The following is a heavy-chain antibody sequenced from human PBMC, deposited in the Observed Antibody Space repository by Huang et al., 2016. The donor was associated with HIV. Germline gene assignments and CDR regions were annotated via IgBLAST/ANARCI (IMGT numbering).Heavy chain of an antibody. Sequence: QLHLQQSGPGLVRPSETLSLICTVSGGSITSSNHYWGWIRQTPGKGLEWIGNFYYSGDAYYNPYLKNRVSISIDTSKSQFSLRLSSVIATDTAVYYCASGEYGKNAYDIWGQGTVVTVSA. CDR2: FYYSGDA. J-gene: IGHJ3*02. D-gene: IGHD2-2*01. CDR3: ASGEYGKNAYDI. V-gene: IGHV4-39*01. CDR1: GGSITSSNHY.